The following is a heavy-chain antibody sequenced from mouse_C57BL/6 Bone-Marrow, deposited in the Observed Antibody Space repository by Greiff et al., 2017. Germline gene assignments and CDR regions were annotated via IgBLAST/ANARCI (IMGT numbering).Heavy chain of an antibody. J-gene: IGHJ4*01. Sequence: QVQLQQPGTELVKPGASVKLSCKASGYNFTSYWMHWVKQRPGQGLEWIGNINPSNGGTNYNEKFKSKATLTVDKSSSTAYMQLSSLTSEDSAVYYWARRNYGNLNYYAMDYWGQGTSVTVSS. CDR3: ARRNYGNLNYYAMDY. V-gene: IGHV1-53*01. CDR1: GYNFTSYW. CDR2: INPSNGGT. D-gene: IGHD2-1*01.